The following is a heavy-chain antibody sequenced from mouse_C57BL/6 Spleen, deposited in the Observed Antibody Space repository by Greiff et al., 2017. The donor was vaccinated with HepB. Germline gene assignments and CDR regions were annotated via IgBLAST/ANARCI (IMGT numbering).Heavy chain of an antibody. CDR1: GYTFTSYW. CDR3: ARERDYYGSSYGYFDV. D-gene: IGHD1-1*01. J-gene: IGHJ1*03. Sequence: QVQLKQPGAELVRPGSSVKLSCKASGYTFTSYWMHWVKQRPIQGLEWIGNIDPSDSETHYNQKFKDKATLTVDKSSSTAYMQLSSLTSEDSAVYYCARERDYYGSSYGYFDVWGTGTTVTVSS. CDR2: IDPSDSET. V-gene: IGHV1-52*01.